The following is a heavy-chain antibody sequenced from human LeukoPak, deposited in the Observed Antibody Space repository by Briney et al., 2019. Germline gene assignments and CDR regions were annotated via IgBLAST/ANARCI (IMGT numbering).Heavy chain of an antibody. D-gene: IGHD4-17*01. J-gene: IGHJ3*02. CDR3: ARDPSVTSLSDAFDI. CDR2: ISSSSSYI. Sequence: PGGSLRLSCAASGFTFDDYAMHWVRQAPGKGLEWVSSISSSSSYIYYADSVKGRFTISRDNAKNSLYLQMNSLRAEDTAVYYCARDPSVTSLSDAFDIWGQGTMVTVSS. V-gene: IGHV3-21*01. CDR1: GFTFDDYA.